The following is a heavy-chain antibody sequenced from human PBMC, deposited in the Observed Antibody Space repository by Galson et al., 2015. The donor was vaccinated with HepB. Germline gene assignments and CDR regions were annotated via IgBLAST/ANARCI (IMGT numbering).Heavy chain of an antibody. Sequence: SLRLSCAASGFTFSSYAMHWVRQAPGKGLEWVAVISYDGSNKYYADSVKGRFTISRDNSKNTLYLQMNSLRAEDTAVYYCARDAPTSGNIIAAAGLYYYYGMDVWGQGTTVTVSS. J-gene: IGHJ6*02. CDR2: ISYDGSNK. CDR3: ARDAPTSGNIIAAAGLYYYYGMDV. D-gene: IGHD6-13*01. V-gene: IGHV3-30-3*01. CDR1: GFTFSSYA.